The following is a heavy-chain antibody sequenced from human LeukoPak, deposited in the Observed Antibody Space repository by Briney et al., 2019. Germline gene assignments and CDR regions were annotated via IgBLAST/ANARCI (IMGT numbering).Heavy chain of an antibody. CDR2: IYTSGRT. V-gene: IGHV4-4*07. CDR1: GRSISSYY. Sequence: SEALSLTCTVSGRSISSYYWSWVRQHAGKGLEWLGRIYTSGRTNYNASLKSRVTISVDTSKNHFSLKLSSVTAADTAVNYCARVKRDTAMVTPRDYYYYYMDVWGEGTTVTVSS. J-gene: IGHJ6*03. CDR3: ARVKRDTAMVTPRDYYYYYMDV. D-gene: IGHD5-18*01.